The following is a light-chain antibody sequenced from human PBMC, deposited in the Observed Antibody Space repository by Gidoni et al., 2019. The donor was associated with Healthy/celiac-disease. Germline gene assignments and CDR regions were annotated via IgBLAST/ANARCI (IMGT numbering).Light chain of an antibody. CDR1: QSVSSSY. Sequence: EIVLTQSPGTLSLSPGERATLSCRASQSVSSSYLAWYQQKPGQAPRLLIYGASSRATGIPDMFSGSGSGTDFTLTISRLEPEDFAVNYCQQYGTSPETFXQXTKVEIK. CDR2: GAS. J-gene: IGKJ1*01. CDR3: QQYGTSPET. V-gene: IGKV3-20*01.